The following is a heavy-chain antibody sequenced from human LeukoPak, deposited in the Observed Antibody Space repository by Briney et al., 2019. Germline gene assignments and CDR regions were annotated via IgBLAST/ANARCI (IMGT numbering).Heavy chain of an antibody. D-gene: IGHD3-10*01. V-gene: IGHV3-30-3*01. CDR2: ISYDGNNK. CDR3: AKEIGGYGSGDAFDI. J-gene: IGHJ3*02. Sequence: GGSLRLSCAVSGFTFTTSGMHWVRQAPGKGLEWVTMISYDGNNKYYAHSVRGRFTISRDNSKNTLYLQMNSLRAKDTAVYYCAKEIGGYGSGDAFDIWGQGTMVTVSS. CDR1: GFTFTTSG.